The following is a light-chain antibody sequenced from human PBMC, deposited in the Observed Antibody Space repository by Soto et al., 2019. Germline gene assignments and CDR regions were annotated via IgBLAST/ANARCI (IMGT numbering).Light chain of an antibody. J-gene: IGLJ1*01. CDR1: SSNIGNNF. V-gene: IGLV1-47*01. Sequence: QSVVTQAPSVSGAPGQRVVISCSGSSSNIGNNFVYWYQQLPGKAPKLLIYRNNQRRSGVPDRFSGSKSGTSASLAISGLRSEDEAEYYCAAWDDSLSGHYVFGTGTKVTVL. CDR2: RNN. CDR3: AAWDDSLSGHYV.